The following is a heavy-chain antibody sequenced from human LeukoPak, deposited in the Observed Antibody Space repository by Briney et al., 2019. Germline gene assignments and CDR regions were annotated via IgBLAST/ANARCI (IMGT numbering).Heavy chain of an antibody. CDR3: ARGAPPGYCSSTSCYRDLDY. V-gene: IGHV1-69*13. Sequence: SVKVSCKASGYTFTDYYVHWVRQAPGQGLEWMGGIIPIFGTANYAQKFQGRVTITADESTSTAYMELSSLRSEDTAVYYCARGAPPGYCSSTSCYRDLDYWGQGTLVTVSS. J-gene: IGHJ4*02. D-gene: IGHD2-2*01. CDR1: GYTFTDYY. CDR2: IIPIFGTA.